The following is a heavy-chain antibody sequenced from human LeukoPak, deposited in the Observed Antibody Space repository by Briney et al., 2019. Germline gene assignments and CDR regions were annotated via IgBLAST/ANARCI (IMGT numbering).Heavy chain of an antibody. CDR3: AKAVTVTTSAFDI. CDR2: IYHSGST. J-gene: IGHJ3*02. V-gene: IGHV4-38-2*02. CDR1: GYSISSGYY. D-gene: IGHD4-17*01. Sequence: SETLSLTCTVSGYSISSGYYWGWIRQPPGKGLEWMGTIYHSGSTYYNPSLKSRVTISVDTSKNQFSLKLSSVTAADTAVYYCAKAVTVTTSAFDIWGQGTMVTVSS.